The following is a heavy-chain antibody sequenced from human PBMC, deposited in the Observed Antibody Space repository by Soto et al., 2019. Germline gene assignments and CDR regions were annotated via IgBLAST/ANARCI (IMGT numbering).Heavy chain of an antibody. D-gene: IGHD6-13*01. CDR1: GYTFTGYY. CDR2: INPNSGGT. J-gene: IGHJ5*02. Sequence: ASVKVSCKASGYTFTGYYMHWVRQAPGQGLEWMGWINPNSGGTNYAQRFQGWVTMTRDTSISTAYRELSRLRSDDTAVYYCARGPRIAAAGRRNWFDPWGQGTLVTVSS. V-gene: IGHV1-2*04. CDR3: ARGPRIAAAGRRNWFDP.